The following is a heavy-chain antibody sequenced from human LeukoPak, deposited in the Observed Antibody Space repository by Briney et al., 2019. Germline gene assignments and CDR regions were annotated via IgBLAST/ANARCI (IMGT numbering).Heavy chain of an antibody. CDR2: ISVYNGNT. J-gene: IGHJ4*02. CDR1: GYTFANFG. CDR3: ARTCSSSSCYMVH. V-gene: IGHV1-18*01. Sequence: GASVTVSFKASGYTFANFGITWVRQAPGQGLEWMGWISVYNGNTNYAQNLQGRVTLTTDTSTSTAYMELRSLRSDDTALYYCARTCSSSSCYMVHRGQGTLVTVSS. D-gene: IGHD2-2*02.